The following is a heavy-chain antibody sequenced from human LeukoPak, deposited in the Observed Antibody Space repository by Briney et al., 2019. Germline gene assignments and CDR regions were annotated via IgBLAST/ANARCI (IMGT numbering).Heavy chain of an antibody. D-gene: IGHD3-22*01. CDR3: ARPGGYYYDSSGYPFDY. J-gene: IGHJ4*02. CDR2: IWYDGSNK. V-gene: IGHV3-33*01. CDR1: GFTFSSYG. Sequence: GGSLRLSCAASGFTFSSYGMHWVRQAPGKGLEWVAVIWYDGSNKYYADSVKGRFTISRDNSKNTLYLQMNSLRAEDTAVYYCARPGGYYYDSSGYPFDYWGQGTLVTVSS.